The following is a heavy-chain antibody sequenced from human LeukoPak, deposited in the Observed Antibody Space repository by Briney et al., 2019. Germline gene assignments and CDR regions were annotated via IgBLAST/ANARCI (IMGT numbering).Heavy chain of an antibody. CDR2: IYTSGST. D-gene: IGHD3-10*01. V-gene: IGHV4-61*02. J-gene: IGHJ4*02. CDR3: ARDNNYYGSGSYHDY. CDR1: GGSISSGSYY. Sequence: SETLSLTCTVSGGSISSGSYYWNWIRQPAGKGLEWLGRIYTSGSTNYNPSLKSRTTTSVDTSKNQFSLKLSSVTAADTAVYYCARDNNYYGSGSYHDYWGQGTLVTVSS.